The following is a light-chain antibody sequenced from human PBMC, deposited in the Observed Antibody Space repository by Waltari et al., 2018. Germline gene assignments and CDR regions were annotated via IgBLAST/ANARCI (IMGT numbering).Light chain of an antibody. V-gene: IGKV3-20*01. CDR3: QQYDGSVVT. J-gene: IGKJ4*01. CDR1: QYITGSW. CDR2: GAS. Sequence: EIVLTQSPGTLSLSPGERVTLSCSASQYITGSWVTWCHQKLGQAPRLLIYGASSRATGSPDRFSGSGSGTDFTLTISRLEPEDSAVYYCQQYDGSVVTFGGGTKVEIK.